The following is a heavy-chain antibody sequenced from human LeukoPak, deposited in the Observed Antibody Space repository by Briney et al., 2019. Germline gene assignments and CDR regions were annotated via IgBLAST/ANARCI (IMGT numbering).Heavy chain of an antibody. Sequence: SETLSLTCAVYGGSFSGYYWSWIRQPPGKGLEWIGETNHSGSTNYNPSLKSRVTISVDTSKNQFSLKLSSVTAADTAVYYCASIGPKIGYCSGGSCPYYFDYWGQGTLVTVSS. CDR3: ASIGPKIGYCSGGSCPYYFDY. V-gene: IGHV4-34*01. CDR2: TNHSGST. J-gene: IGHJ4*02. D-gene: IGHD2-15*01. CDR1: GGSFSGYY.